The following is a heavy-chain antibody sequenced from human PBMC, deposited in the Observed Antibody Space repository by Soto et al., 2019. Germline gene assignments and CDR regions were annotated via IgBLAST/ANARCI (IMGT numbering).Heavy chain of an antibody. V-gene: IGHV4-31*03. J-gene: IGHJ4*02. D-gene: IGHD3-16*01. CDR2: IHYSGTI. CDR1: GGSTSSGDYY. CDR3: TSGLDWAKLGY. Sequence: QVQLQESGPGLVKPSQTLSLTCIVSGGSTSSGDYYRSWIRQYPGKGLEWIGSIHYSGTIYYNPSLRSRATMSVDTSNFQFSLKLSSVTAADTADYYCTSGLDWAKLGYWGQGTLVTVSS.